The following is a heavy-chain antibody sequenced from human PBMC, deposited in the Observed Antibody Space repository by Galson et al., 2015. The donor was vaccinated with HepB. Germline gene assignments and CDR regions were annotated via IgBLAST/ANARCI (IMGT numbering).Heavy chain of an antibody. CDR3: TTTPGTYYYDSSGYGTLDY. CDR1: GFTFSHAW. V-gene: IGHV3-15*01. D-gene: IGHD3-22*01. Sequence: SLRLSCAASGFTFSHAWMSWVRQAPGKGLEWVGRIKSKTDGGTTDYAAPVKGRFTISRDDSKNTLYLQMNSLKTEDTAVYYCTTTPGTYYYDSSGYGTLDYWGQGTLVTVSS. CDR2: IKSKTDGGTT. J-gene: IGHJ4*02.